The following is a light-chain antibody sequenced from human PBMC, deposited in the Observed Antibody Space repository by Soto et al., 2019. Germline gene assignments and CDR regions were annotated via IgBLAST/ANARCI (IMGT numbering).Light chain of an antibody. J-gene: IGKJ4*01. V-gene: IGKV1-39*01. CDR2: DAS. CDR3: QQTYSTPRT. CDR1: QTVSTY. Sequence: DIQMTQSPSSLSASVGDRVTITCRASQTVSTYLNWYQQKPGKAPRLLIYDASSLLSGVPSRFSGSGSGTDFSLTISSLQPEDFATYYCQQTYSTPRTFGGGTKVDIK.